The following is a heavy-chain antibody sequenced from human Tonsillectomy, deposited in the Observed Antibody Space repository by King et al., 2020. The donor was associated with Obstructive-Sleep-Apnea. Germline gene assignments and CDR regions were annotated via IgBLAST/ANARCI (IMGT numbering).Heavy chain of an antibody. CDR2: IHGSGDTT. D-gene: IGHD6-19*01. CDR1: GFTFRNYA. V-gene: IGHV3-23*04. J-gene: IGHJ4*02. Sequence: QLVQSGGGLVQPGGSLRLSCAASGFTFRNYAMSWVRQAPGKGLEWVSAIHGSGDTTYDADSVKGRFTISKDNSKNTVYLQMNSLRAEDTAVYYCAKDRIVVAGGGFDYWGQGTLVTVSS. CDR3: AKDRIVVAGGGFDY.